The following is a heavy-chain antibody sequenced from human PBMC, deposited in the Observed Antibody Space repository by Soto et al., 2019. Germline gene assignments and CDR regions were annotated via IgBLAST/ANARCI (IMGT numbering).Heavy chain of an antibody. CDR3: AKDGGDIAVLRAIYGLDL. CDR2: RSYAGLNK. D-gene: IGHD2-21*01. V-gene: IGHV3-30*18. CDR1: GFTFRGYG. J-gene: IGHJ6*02. Sequence: GGSLRLSCEASGFTFRGYGMHWVRQVPGKGLEWVAGRSYAGLNKLYAGSVKGRFTISRDDSKNTLFLQLHSQRDEDTALYYCAKDGGDIAVLRAIYGLDLWGQGTTVTVSS.